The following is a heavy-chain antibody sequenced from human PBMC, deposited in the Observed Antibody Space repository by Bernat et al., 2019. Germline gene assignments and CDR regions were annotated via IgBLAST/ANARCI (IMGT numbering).Heavy chain of an antibody. V-gene: IGHV3-7*03. CDR1: GFTFSTFW. J-gene: IGHJ4*02. CDR3: ARGGYSGYIIY. Sequence: EVQLVESGGGLVQPGGSLGLSCAASGFTFSTFWMTWVRQAPGKGLEWVANMNQDGSEQYYVDSVKGRFTISRDNAKNSLYLQMNSLRAEDTAVYYCARGGYSGYIIYWGQGTLVTVSS. D-gene: IGHD5-12*01. CDR2: MNQDGSEQ.